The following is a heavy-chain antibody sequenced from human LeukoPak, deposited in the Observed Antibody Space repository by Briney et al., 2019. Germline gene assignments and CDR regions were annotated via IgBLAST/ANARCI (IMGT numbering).Heavy chain of an antibody. D-gene: IGHD2-2*01. J-gene: IGHJ5*02. CDR1: GGSISSYY. Sequence: PSETLSLTCTVSGGSISSYYWSWIRQPAGKGLEWIGRIYTSGSTNYNPSLKSRVTISVDTSKNQFSLKLSSVTAADTAVYYCARGIVVVPAANNWFDPWGQGTLVTVSS. V-gene: IGHV4-4*07. CDR2: IYTSGST. CDR3: ARGIVVVPAANNWFDP.